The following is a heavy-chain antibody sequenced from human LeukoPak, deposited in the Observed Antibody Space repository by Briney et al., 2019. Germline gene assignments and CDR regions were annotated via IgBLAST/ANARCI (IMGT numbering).Heavy chain of an antibody. CDR1: GFTFGSYA. CDR3: VKLSSGSGSSFGFDS. D-gene: IGHD6-13*01. Sequence: PGGSLRLSCAASGFTFGSYAMSWVRQTPGKSLEWVSIISNGGVTTYYADSVRGRFTISRDNSKDLLYLQMVSLRAEDTAVYYCVKLSSGSGSSFGFDSWGLGTLVTVSS. J-gene: IGHJ4*02. V-gene: IGHV3-23*01. CDR2: ISNGGVTT.